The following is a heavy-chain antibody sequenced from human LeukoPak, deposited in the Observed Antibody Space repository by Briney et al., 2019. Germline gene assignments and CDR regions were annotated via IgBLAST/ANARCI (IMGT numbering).Heavy chain of an antibody. V-gene: IGHV1-8*03. CDR2: MNPNSGNT. CDR1: GYTFTSYD. Sequence: GASVKVSCKASGYTFTSYDINWVRQATGQGLEWMGWMNPNSGNTGYAQKFQGRVTITRNTSISTAYMELSSLRSEDTAVYYCARVVCSGGSCYGSWFDPWGQGTLVTVSS. J-gene: IGHJ5*02. CDR3: ARVVCSGGSCYGSWFDP. D-gene: IGHD2-15*01.